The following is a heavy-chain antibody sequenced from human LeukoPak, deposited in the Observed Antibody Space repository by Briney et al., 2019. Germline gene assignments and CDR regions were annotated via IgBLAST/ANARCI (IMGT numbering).Heavy chain of an antibody. CDR3: ARAWTYYDSSGYYSEGIDY. CDR2: IYYSGST. V-gene: IGHV4-59*01. J-gene: IGHJ4*02. D-gene: IGHD3-22*01. Sequence: SETLSLTCTVSGGSISSYYWSWIRQPPGKGLEWIGYIYYSGSTNYNPSLKSRVTISVDTSKNQFSLKLSSVTAADTAVYYCARAWTYYDSSGYYSEGIDYWGQGTLVTVSS. CDR1: GGSISSYY.